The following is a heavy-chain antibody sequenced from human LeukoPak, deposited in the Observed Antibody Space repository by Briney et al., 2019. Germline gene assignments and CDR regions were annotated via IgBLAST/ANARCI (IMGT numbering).Heavy chain of an antibody. D-gene: IGHD1-26*01. CDR1: GGSFSGYY. Sequence: SETLSLTCAVYGGSFSGYYWSWIRQPPGKGLEWIGEINHSGSTNYNPSLKSRVTISEDTSKNQFSLKLSSVTAADTAVYYCARGPNWIVGATYGYWGQGTLVTVSS. V-gene: IGHV4-34*01. CDR2: INHSGST. CDR3: ARGPNWIVGATYGY. J-gene: IGHJ4*02.